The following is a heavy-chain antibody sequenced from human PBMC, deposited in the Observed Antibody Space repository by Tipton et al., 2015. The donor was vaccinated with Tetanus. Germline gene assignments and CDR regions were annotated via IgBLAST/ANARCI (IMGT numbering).Heavy chain of an antibody. J-gene: IGHJ6*02. Sequence: TLSLTCSVSGGSVNSGTYYWSWIRQPPGKGLEWLGDIYYGGGTQYNPSLESRFTISMDTSKNQVSLRLNSVTAADTAVYFCARTPDYYYGMDVWGQGTTVTVSS. CDR3: ARTPDYYYGMDV. CDR2: IYYGGGT. CDR1: GGSVNSGTYY. V-gene: IGHV4-61*01.